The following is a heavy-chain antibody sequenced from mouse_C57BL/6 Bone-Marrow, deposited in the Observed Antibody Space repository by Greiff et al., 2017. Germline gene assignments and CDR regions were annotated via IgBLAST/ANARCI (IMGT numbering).Heavy chain of an antibody. D-gene: IGHD1-1*01. CDR1: GYSFTGYY. J-gene: IGHJ4*01. Sequence: VQLKQSGPELVKPGASVKISCKASGYSFTGYYMNWVKQSPEKSLEWIGEINPSTGGTTYNQKFKAKATLTVDKSSSTAYMQLKSLTSEDSAVYYCARGDYGSSPYAMDYWGQGTSVTVSS. CDR3: ARGDYGSSPYAMDY. V-gene: IGHV1-42*01. CDR2: INPSTGGT.